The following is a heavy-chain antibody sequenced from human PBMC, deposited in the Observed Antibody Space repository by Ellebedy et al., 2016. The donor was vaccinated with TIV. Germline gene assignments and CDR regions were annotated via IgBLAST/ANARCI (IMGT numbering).Heavy chain of an antibody. CDR2: IIPIFGTA. CDR3: ARGNQGYCSSTSCYGRGYMDV. D-gene: IGHD2-2*01. V-gene: IGHV1-69*05. Sequence: SVKVSCXASGGTFSSYAISWVRQAPGQGLEWMGGIIPIFGTANYAQKFQGRVTMTRDTSTSTVYMELSSLRSDDTAVYYCARGNQGYCSSTSCYGRGYMDVWGKGTTVTVSS. CDR1: GGTFSSYA. J-gene: IGHJ6*03.